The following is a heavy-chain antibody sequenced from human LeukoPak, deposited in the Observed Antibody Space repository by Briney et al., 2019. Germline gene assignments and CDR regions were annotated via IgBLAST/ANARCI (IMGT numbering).Heavy chain of an antibody. D-gene: IGHD6-19*01. J-gene: IGHJ4*02. V-gene: IGHV3-9*01. CDR2: ISWNSGYI. CDR1: GFTFDAYA. Sequence: GGSLRLSCAASGFTFDAYAMHWARQAPGKGLEWLSIISWNSGYIDYADSVKGRFTISRDNAKNSLFLQMDSLRTEDTAFYYCAKVRGTYSSGYYFDSWGQGTLVTVSS. CDR3: AKVRGTYSSGYYFDS.